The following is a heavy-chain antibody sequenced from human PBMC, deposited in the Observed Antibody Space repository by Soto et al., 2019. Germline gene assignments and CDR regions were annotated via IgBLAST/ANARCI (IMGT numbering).Heavy chain of an antibody. J-gene: IGHJ6*03. Sequence: QVQLQESGPGLVKPSETLSLTCTVSGGSISSYYWTWVRQSPGKGLEWIGYVFSSGSTNYNPSLESRVTISLDTSQTQFSLKVISVTAADTAVSYCARRGKKSFYYYMDVWGKGTTVTVSS. CDR1: GGSISSYY. CDR3: ARRGKKSFYYYMDV. CDR2: VFSSGST. V-gene: IGHV4-59*08.